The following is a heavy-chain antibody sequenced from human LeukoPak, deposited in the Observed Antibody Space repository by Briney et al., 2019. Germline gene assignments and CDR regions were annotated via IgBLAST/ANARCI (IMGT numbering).Heavy chain of an antibody. Sequence: GGSLRLSCAASGFTFSSYAMHWVRQAPGKGLEWVAVISYDGSNKYYADSVKGRFTISRDNSKNTLYLQMNSLRAEDTAVYYCARDLITRWWLDPWGQGTLVTVSS. CDR2: ISYDGSNK. CDR3: ARDLITRWWLDP. D-gene: IGHD2-2*01. J-gene: IGHJ5*02. V-gene: IGHV3-30-3*01. CDR1: GFTFSSYA.